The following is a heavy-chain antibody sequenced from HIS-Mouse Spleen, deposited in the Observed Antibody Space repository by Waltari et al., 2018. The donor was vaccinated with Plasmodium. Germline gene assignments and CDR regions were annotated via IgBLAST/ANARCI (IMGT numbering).Heavy chain of an antibody. CDR2: INPNSVGT. Sequence: QVQLVQSGAEVKKPGASVKVSCQAPGSTLPGYTMHSVRKAPGTGLEWMGWINPNSVGTNYAQKFQGRVTMTRDTSISTAYMELSRLRSDDTAVYYCARVLGYKAAAGTFVEYFQHWGQGTLVTVSS. D-gene: IGHD6-13*01. CDR3: ARVLGYKAAAGTFVEYFQH. V-gene: IGHV1-2*02. J-gene: IGHJ1*01. CDR1: GSTLPGYT.